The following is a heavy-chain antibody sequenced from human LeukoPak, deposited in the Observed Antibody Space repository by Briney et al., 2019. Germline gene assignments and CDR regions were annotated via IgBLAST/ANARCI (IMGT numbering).Heavy chain of an antibody. CDR3: ARLGGSYPPGFDP. J-gene: IGHJ5*02. D-gene: IGHD1-26*01. CDR2: INHSGST. Sequence: SETLSLTCAVYGGSFSGYYWSWIRQPPGKGLEWIGEINHSGSTNYNPSLKSRVTISVDTSKNQFSLKLSSVTAADTAMYYCARLGGSYPPGFDPWGQGTLVTVSS. V-gene: IGHV4-34*01. CDR1: GGSFSGYY.